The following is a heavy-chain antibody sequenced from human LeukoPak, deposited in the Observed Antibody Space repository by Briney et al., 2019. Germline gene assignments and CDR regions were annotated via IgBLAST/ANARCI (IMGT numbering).Heavy chain of an antibody. CDR2: IYYSGST. D-gene: IGHD4-23*01. V-gene: IGHV4-59*08. CDR3: ASIRWVEALVAFDI. CDR1: GVSISSYY. Sequence: DPAETLSLTCTVSGVSISSYYWSWIRQPPGKGLEWVGYIYYSGSTYYNPSLKSRVTISVDTSKNHFSLKLSAVTAADTAVYYCASIRWVEALVAFDIWGQRIMVSVAS. J-gene: IGHJ3*02.